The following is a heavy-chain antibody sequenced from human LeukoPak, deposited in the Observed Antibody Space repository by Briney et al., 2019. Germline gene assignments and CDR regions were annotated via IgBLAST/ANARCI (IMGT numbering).Heavy chain of an antibody. Sequence: PSETLSLTCTVSGGSISSGSYYRSWIRPPPGKGLEWIGRIYTSGSTNYNPSLKSRVTISVDTSKNQFSLKLSSVTAADTAVYYCARGRFLEWLWGQGTLVTVSS. D-gene: IGHD3-3*01. V-gene: IGHV4-61*02. CDR3: ARGRFLEWL. J-gene: IGHJ4*02. CDR1: GGSISSGSYY. CDR2: IYTSGST.